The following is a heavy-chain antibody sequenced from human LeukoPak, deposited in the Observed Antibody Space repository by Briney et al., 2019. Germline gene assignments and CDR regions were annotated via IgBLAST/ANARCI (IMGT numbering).Heavy chain of an antibody. Sequence: PSETLSLTCTVSGYSISSGYYWGWIRQPPGKGLEWIGSIYHSGSTYYNPSLKSRVTISVDKSKNQFSLKLSSVTAADTAAYYCARGAMTGSLDAFDIWGQGTMVTVSS. CDR2: IYHSGST. J-gene: IGHJ3*02. CDR1: GYSISSGYY. CDR3: ARGAMTGSLDAFDI. D-gene: IGHD3-9*01. V-gene: IGHV4-38-2*02.